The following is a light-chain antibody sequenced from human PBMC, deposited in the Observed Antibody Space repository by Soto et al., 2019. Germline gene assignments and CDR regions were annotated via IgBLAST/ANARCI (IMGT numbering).Light chain of an antibody. Sequence: DIQMTQSPSSVSASVGDRVTITCRASQAIGYALAWFQQKPGEAPSLLMYTASSLHSGVPSRFSGSRSGTDFTLTISSLQPEDSATYYCQQGNSFPLTFGGGTKVEIK. J-gene: IGKJ4*01. CDR3: QQGNSFPLT. CDR2: TAS. CDR1: QAIGYA. V-gene: IGKV1-12*01.